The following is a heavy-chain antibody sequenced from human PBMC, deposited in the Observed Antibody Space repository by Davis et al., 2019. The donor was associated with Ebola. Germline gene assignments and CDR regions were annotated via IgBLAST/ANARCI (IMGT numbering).Heavy chain of an antibody. J-gene: IGHJ4*02. Sequence: SETLSLTCAISGDSVSSNSAAWNWIRQSPSRGLEWLGRTYYRSKWYNDYAVSVKSRITINPDTSKNQFSLQLNSVTPEDTAVYYCARSSYSSGWAVFDYWGQGTLVTVSS. CDR1: GDSVSSNSAA. CDR2: TYYRSKWYN. D-gene: IGHD6-19*01. V-gene: IGHV6-1*01. CDR3: ARSSYSSGWAVFDY.